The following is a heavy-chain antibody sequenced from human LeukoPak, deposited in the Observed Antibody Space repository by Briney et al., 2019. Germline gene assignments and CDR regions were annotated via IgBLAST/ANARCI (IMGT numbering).Heavy chain of an antibody. Sequence: SETLPLTCTVSGGSISSSSYYWGWIRQPPGKGLEWIGSIYYSGSTYYNPSLKSRVTISVDTSKNQFSLKLSSVTAADTAVYYCARIVVPAATTGWFDPWGRGTLVTVSS. CDR1: GGSISSSSYY. CDR3: ARIVVPAATTGWFDP. J-gene: IGHJ5*02. CDR2: IYYSGST. D-gene: IGHD2-2*01. V-gene: IGHV4-39*01.